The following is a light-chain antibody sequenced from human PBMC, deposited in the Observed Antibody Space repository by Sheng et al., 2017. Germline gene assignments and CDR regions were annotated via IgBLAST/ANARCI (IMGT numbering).Light chain of an antibody. V-gene: IGKV3D-20*02. CDR3: QQRASWPRT. Sequence: PGERATLSCRASETVGSKYLAWYQQKRGQAPKLLIFATSARASGIPQRFSGSGSGTDFTLTISSLEPEDFAVYYCQQRASWPRTFGQGTKVEIK. CDR2: ATS. J-gene: IGKJ1*01. CDR1: ETVGSKY.